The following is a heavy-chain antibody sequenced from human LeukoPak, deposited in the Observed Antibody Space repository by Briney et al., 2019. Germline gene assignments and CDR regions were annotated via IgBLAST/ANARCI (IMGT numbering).Heavy chain of an antibody. D-gene: IGHD5-24*01. CDR1: GVTFSGYT. V-gene: IGHV3-21*01. Sequence: GGSLRLSCGASGVTFSGYTMNWVRQAPGKGLEWVSSIISTSSSIYCADSVKGRFTISRDNTKNLLYLQMNSLRDEDTAVYYCARGQFPDYWGQGILLTVSS. CDR3: ARGQFPDY. CDR2: IISTSSSI. J-gene: IGHJ4*02.